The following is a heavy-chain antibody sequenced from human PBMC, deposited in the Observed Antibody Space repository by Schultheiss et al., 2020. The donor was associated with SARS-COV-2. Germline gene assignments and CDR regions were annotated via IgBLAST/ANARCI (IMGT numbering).Heavy chain of an antibody. V-gene: IGHV4-34*01. D-gene: IGHD1-7*01. CDR3: ATDLVGTGTPLDY. CDR2: INHSGST. Sequence: SQTLSLTCGVYGGSLSGYDWSWIRQPPGKGLEWIGEINHSGSTNYNPSLKSRVTISVDTSKNQFSLKLNSVTAADTAVYYCATDLVGTGTPLDYWGQGTLVTVSS. J-gene: IGHJ4*02. CDR1: GGSLSGYD.